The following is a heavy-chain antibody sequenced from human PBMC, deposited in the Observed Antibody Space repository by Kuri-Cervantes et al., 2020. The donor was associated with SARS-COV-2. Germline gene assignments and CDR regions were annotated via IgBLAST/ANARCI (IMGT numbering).Heavy chain of an antibody. D-gene: IGHD3-3*01. Sequence: KVSCKASGYSFTSYWIAWVRQMPGKGLECMGIIYPGDSDTTYSPSFQGQVTISADKSISTAYLQWSSLKASDTAIYYCARLSITIFGALTAPFDSWGQGTLVTVSS. V-gene: IGHV5-51*01. CDR3: ARLSITIFGALTAPFDS. CDR1: GYSFTSYW. CDR2: IYPGDSDT. J-gene: IGHJ5*01.